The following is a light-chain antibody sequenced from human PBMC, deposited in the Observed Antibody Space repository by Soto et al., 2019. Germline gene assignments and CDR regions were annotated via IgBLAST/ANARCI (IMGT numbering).Light chain of an antibody. Sequence: QSVLTQPPSVSGTPGQSVTISCSGSSSNIGGQTVSWYQQLPGTAPNLLIYSGHQRPSGVPDRFSASKSGSSASLAICGLQSEDEGDYYCAAWDESLTGQVFGGGTKLTVL. CDR2: SGH. CDR3: AAWDESLTGQV. J-gene: IGLJ3*02. V-gene: IGLV1-44*01. CDR1: SSNIGGQT.